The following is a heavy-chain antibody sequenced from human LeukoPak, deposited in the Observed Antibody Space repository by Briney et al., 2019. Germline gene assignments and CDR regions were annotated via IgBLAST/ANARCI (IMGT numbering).Heavy chain of an antibody. CDR2: ISSRSSYI. J-gene: IGHJ4*02. CDR3: VRRAVSGEEALDFDY. D-gene: IGHD6-19*01. CDR1: GFTFSGHS. Sequence: GGSLRLSCAASGFTFSGHSMNWVRQAPGKGLEWVASISSRSSYIYYGGSVKGRFTVSRDNARNSVYLQMNSLRVEDTAVYYCVRRAVSGEEALDFDYWGQGTLVTVSS. V-gene: IGHV3-21*01.